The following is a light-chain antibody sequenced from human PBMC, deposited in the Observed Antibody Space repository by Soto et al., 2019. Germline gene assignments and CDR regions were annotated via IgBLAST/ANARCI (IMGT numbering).Light chain of an antibody. V-gene: IGLV2-14*03. CDR1: SSDVAGYNF. J-gene: IGLJ2*01. CDR2: DVS. Sequence: QSALTQPASVSGSPGQSITISCTGTSSDVAGYNFVSWYQHHPAKAPKLMIYDVSNRPSGVSNRFSGSKSGNTASLTISGLQAEDEAHYYCSSFTSSDTLVVFGGGTKLTVL. CDR3: SSFTSSDTLVV.